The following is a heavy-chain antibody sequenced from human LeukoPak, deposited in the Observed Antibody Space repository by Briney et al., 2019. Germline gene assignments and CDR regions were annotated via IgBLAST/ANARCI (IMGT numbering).Heavy chain of an antibody. J-gene: IGHJ4*02. V-gene: IGHV1-69*13. Sequence: SVKVSCKASGGTFSSYAISWVRQAPGQGLEWMGGIIHIFGTANYAQKFQGRVTITADESTSTAYMELSSLRSEDTAVYYCAREFTVTTGYFDYWGQGTLVTVSS. CDR3: AREFTVTTGYFDY. CDR2: IIHIFGTA. CDR1: GGTFSSYA. D-gene: IGHD4-17*01.